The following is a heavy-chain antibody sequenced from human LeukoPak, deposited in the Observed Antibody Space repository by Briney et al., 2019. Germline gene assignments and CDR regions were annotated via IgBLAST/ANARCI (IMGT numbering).Heavy chain of an antibody. CDR1: GYTFTGYY. V-gene: IGHV1-2*02. CDR2: INPNSGGT. Sequence: ASVKVSCKASGYTFTGYYMHWVRQAPGQGLEWMGWINPNSGGTNYAQKFQGRVTMTRDTSISTAYMELSRLRSGDTAVYYCARVTSKARDYYAAAFDIWGQGTMVTVSS. D-gene: IGHD3-10*01. CDR3: ARVTSKARDYYAAAFDI. J-gene: IGHJ3*02.